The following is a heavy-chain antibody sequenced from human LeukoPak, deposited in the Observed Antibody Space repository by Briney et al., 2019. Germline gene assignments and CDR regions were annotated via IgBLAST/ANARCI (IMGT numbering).Heavy chain of an antibody. Sequence: GGSLRLSCEASGFIFSNYGMNWVRQAPGKGLEWVAVVSSDGSNKYYVDSVKGRFTISRDNSKNTLYLQMNTLGAEDTAVYYCAKGYSYGYAYFDYWGQGTLVTVSS. CDR1: GFIFSNYG. CDR3: AKGYSYGYAYFDY. CDR2: VSSDGSNK. D-gene: IGHD5-18*01. V-gene: IGHV3-30*18. J-gene: IGHJ4*02.